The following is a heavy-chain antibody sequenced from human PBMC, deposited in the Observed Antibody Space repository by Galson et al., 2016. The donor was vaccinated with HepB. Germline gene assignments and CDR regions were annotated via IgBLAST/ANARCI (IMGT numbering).Heavy chain of an antibody. CDR1: RFTFSSYS. CDR3: ATDTSRDDDQ. CDR2: ISSSGRYI. Sequence: CAVSRFTFSSYSMNWVRQAPGKGLEWVSFISSSGRYIYYADSVKGRFTISRDNAKNSLYLQMNSLRAEDTAIYYGATDTSRDDDQWGQGTLVTVSS. D-gene: IGHD1-1*01. J-gene: IGHJ5*02. V-gene: IGHV3-21*01.